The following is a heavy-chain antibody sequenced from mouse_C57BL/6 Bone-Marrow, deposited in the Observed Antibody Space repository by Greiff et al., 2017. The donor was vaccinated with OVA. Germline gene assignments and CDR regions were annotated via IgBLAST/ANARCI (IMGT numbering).Heavy chain of an antibody. CDR1: GYTFTSYW. CDR3: ARGGQRTYWDFEV. V-gene: IGHV1-55*01. D-gene: IGHD3-3*01. CDR2: IYPGSGST. J-gene: IGHJ1*03. Sequence: QVQLQQPGAELVKPGASVKMSCKASGYTFTSYWITWVKQRPGQGLEWIGDIYPGSGSTNYNEKFKSKATLTVDTSSSTDYMQLSSLTSEDSAVEDSARGGQRTYWDFEVWGTGTTGTVSS.